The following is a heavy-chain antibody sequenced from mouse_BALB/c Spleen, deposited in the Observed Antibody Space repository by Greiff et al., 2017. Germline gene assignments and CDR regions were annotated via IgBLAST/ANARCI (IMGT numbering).Heavy chain of an antibody. J-gene: IGHJ3*01. Sequence: VHLVESGAELAKPGASVKMSCKASGYTFTSYWMHWVKQRPGQGLEWIGYINPSTGYTEYNQKFKDKATLTADKSSSTAYMQLSSLTSEDSAVYYCARGGFGSSPFAYWGQGTLVTVSA. D-gene: IGHD1-1*01. V-gene: IGHV1-7*01. CDR2: INPSTGYT. CDR3: ARGGFGSSPFAY. CDR1: GYTFTSYW.